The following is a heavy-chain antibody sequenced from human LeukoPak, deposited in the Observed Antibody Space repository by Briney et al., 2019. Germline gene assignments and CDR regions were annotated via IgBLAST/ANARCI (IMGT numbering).Heavy chain of an antibody. CDR1: GGSIRTSSYY. J-gene: IGHJ3*02. D-gene: IGHD4-17*01. CDR2: IYYSGSI. Sequence: SETLSLTCTVSGGSIRTSSYYWGWIRQPPGKGLEWIGSIYYSGSIYSNGSLKSRVTISVDTSKNQFSLKLSSVTAADTAVYYCARESVTTYAFDIWGQGTMVTVSS. CDR3: ARESVTTYAFDI. V-gene: IGHV4-39*07.